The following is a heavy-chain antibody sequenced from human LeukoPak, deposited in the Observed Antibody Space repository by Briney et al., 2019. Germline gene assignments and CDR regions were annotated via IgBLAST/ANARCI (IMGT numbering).Heavy chain of an antibody. CDR2: IIPIFGTA. J-gene: IGHJ4*02. V-gene: IGHV1-69*06. Sequence: EASVKVSCKASRGTFSSYAISWVRQAPGQGLEWMGGIIPIFGTANYAQKFQGRVTITADKSTSTAYMELSSLRSEDTAVYYCAREGLWFGELLYYFDYWGQGTLVTVSS. CDR1: RGTFSSYA. D-gene: IGHD3-10*01. CDR3: AREGLWFGELLYYFDY.